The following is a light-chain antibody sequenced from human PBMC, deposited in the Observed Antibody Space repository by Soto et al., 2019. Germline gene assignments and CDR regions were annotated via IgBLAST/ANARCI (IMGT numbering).Light chain of an antibody. CDR3: QHYGTSHFT. CDR1: QTVSIN. Sequence: DIVMTQSPAALSVSPGESATLSCRASQTVSINLAWYQQKPGQAPRLLIYGASSRATDVPVRFSGSGSGTEFTLTISRLEPEDFAVYYCQHYGTSHFTFGPGTKVDI. J-gene: IGKJ3*01. V-gene: IGKV3-15*01. CDR2: GAS.